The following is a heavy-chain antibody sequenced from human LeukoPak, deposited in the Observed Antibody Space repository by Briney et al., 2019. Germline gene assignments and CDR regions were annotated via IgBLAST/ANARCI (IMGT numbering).Heavy chain of an antibody. V-gene: IGHV1-8*01. CDR1: GYIFTSYD. Sequence: ASVKVSFKAAGYIFTSYDINWVRQATGQGLEWMGWMNPNSGNTGYAQKFQGRVTMTRNTSISTAYMELSSLRSEDTAVYYCARHPPGGYSYQKGNWFDPWGQGTLVTVSS. CDR3: ARHPPGGYSYQKGNWFDP. CDR2: MNPNSGNT. J-gene: IGHJ5*02. D-gene: IGHD5-18*01.